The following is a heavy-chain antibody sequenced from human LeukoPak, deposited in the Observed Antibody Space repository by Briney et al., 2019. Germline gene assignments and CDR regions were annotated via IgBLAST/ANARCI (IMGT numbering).Heavy chain of an antibody. CDR2: IYSGGST. V-gene: IGHV3-66*01. D-gene: IGHD3-9*01. Sequence: PGGSLRLSCAASGFTVSSNYMSWVRQAPGKGLEWVSVIYSGGSTYYADSVKGRFTISRDNSQNTLYLQMNSLRAEDTAVYYCARDPDILTGFDYWGQGTLVTVSS. CDR1: GFTVSSNY. J-gene: IGHJ4*02. CDR3: ARDPDILTGFDY.